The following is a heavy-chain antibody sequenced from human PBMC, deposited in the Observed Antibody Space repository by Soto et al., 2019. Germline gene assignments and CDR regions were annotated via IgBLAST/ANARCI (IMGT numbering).Heavy chain of an antibody. CDR2: ISGSGGST. CDR3: AKLGSYYDFWSARDYFDY. V-gene: IGHV3-23*01. D-gene: IGHD3-3*01. CDR1: GFTFSSYA. J-gene: IGHJ4*02. Sequence: EVQLLESGGGLVQPGGSLRLSCAASGFTFSSYAMSWVRQAPGNGLEWVSAISGSGGSTYYADSVKGRFTISRDNSKNTLYLQMNSLRAEDTAVYYCAKLGSYYDFWSARDYFDYWGQGTLVTVSS.